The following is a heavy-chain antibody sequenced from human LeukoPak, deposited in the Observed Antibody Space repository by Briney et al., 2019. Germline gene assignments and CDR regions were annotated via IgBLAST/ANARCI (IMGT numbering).Heavy chain of an antibody. V-gene: IGHV4-34*01. CDR1: GGSFSGYY. CDR3: ARDPGRGYSYGYEGDY. D-gene: IGHD5-18*01. J-gene: IGHJ4*02. CDR2: INHSGST. Sequence: SETLSLTCAVYGGSFSGYYWSWIRQPPGKGLEWIGEINHSGSTYYNPSLKSRVTISVDTSKNQFSLKLSSVTAADTAVYYCARDPGRGYSYGYEGDYWGQGTLVTVSS.